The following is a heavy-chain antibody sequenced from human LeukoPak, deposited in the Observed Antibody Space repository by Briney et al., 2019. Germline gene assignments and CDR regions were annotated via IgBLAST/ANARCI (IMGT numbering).Heavy chain of an antibody. V-gene: IGHV3-23*01. D-gene: IGHD3-22*01. Sequence: GGSLRLSCAAAGFTFSNYGLSWVRQAPGKGLEWVSSISNDGGGIYSADSVRGRFTISRDNPKNTLFLQMNSLRAEDTALYYCAKASSGYFVDYWGQGTLVTVSS. CDR2: ISNDGGGI. CDR3: AKASSGYFVDY. CDR1: GFTFSNYG. J-gene: IGHJ4*02.